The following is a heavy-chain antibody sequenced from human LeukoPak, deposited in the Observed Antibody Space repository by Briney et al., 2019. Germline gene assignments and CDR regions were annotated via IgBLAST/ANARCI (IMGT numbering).Heavy chain of an antibody. J-gene: IGHJ6*03. D-gene: IGHD3-22*01. CDR1: GYTFTGYY. V-gene: IGHV1-2*02. CDR3: ARGGYYDSSGYYGGYYYYMDV. CDR2: INPNSGGT. Sequence: ASVKVSCKASGYTFTGYYMHWVRQAPGQGLEWMGWINPNSGGTNYAQKFQGRVTMTRDTSISTAYMELSRLRSDDTAVYYCARGGYYDSSGYYGGYYYYMDVWGKGTTVTVSS.